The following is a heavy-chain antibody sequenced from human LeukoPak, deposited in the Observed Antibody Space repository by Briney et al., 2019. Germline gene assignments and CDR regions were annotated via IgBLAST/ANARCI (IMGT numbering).Heavy chain of an antibody. Sequence: PSETLSLTCTVSGGSISSYYWSWIRQPPGKGLEWIGYIYHTGNNDYNPSLKSRATISLDTSKNQFSLKLTSVTAADTAVYFCARHPFSSPFDYWGQGTLVTVSS. CDR1: GGSISSYY. V-gene: IGHV4-59*08. J-gene: IGHJ4*02. CDR3: ARHPFSSPFDY. CDR2: IYHTGNN. D-gene: IGHD2/OR15-2a*01.